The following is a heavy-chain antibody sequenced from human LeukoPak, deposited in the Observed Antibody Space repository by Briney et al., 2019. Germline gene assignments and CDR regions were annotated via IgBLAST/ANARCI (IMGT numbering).Heavy chain of an antibody. Sequence: GASVKVSCKTSGGSFSSYAISWVRQAPGQRLEWMGGITPMFGTANYAQKFQGRVTITADESTSTAYMELSSLRSEDTAVYYCVRDGSYYDSSGYYYLYWGQGTLVTVSS. J-gene: IGHJ4*02. CDR2: ITPMFGTA. CDR1: GGSFSSYA. D-gene: IGHD3-22*01. CDR3: VRDGSYYDSSGYYYLY. V-gene: IGHV1-69*13.